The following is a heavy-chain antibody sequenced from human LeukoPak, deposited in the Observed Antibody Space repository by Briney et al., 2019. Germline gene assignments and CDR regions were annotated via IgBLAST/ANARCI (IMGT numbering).Heavy chain of an antibody. J-gene: IGHJ4*02. CDR2: ISTGRSYI. CDR1: GFTFSTYN. Sequence: MAGGSLRLSCVVSGFTFSTYNMNWVRQAPGKGLEWVSSISTGRSYIYYADSVTGRFTISRDNAKNSLYLQMNSLRAEDTAVYYCAKDPLIRPGYSSTWYDYWGQGTQVTVSS. V-gene: IGHV3-21*04. CDR3: AKDPLIRPGYSSTWYDY. D-gene: IGHD6-13*01.